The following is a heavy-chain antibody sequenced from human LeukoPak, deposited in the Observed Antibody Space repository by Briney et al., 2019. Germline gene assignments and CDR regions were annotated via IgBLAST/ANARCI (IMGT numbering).Heavy chain of an antibody. CDR3: ARIGTIVGATLAFDI. Sequence: SGPALVKPTQTLTLTCTFSGFSLSTSGMRVSWIRQPPGKALEWLARIDWDDDKFYSTSLKTRLTISKDTSKNQVVLTMTNMDPVDTATYYCARIGTIVGATLAFDIWGQGTTVTVSS. CDR1: GFSLSTSGMR. CDR2: IDWDDDK. D-gene: IGHD1-26*01. J-gene: IGHJ3*02. V-gene: IGHV2-70*04.